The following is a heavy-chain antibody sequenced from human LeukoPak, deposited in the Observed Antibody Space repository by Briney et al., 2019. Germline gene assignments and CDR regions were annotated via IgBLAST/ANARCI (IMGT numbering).Heavy chain of an antibody. V-gene: IGHV5-51*01. J-gene: IGHJ6*03. D-gene: IGHD3-10*01. CDR1: GYSFTSYW. CDR2: IYAGDSDT. Sequence: GESLKISCKGSGYSFTSYWIGWVRQMPGKGLEWMGIIYAGDSDTRYSPSFQGQVTISADKSISTAYLQWSSLQASDTAMYYCARLAYYYGSGTFYYMDVWGKGTTVTVSS. CDR3: ARLAYYYGSGTFYYMDV.